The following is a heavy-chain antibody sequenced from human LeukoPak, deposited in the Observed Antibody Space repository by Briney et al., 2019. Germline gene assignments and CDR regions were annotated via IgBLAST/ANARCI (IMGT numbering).Heavy chain of an antibody. CDR3: ARERVARGENFDY. V-gene: IGHV1-18*04. CDR1: GYTFTRYG. Sequence: GASVKVSCKASGYTFTRYGISWVRQAPGQGLEWMGWISTYGGNTNYAQKLQGRVTMTTDTSATTAYMELRNLRSDDTAVYYCARERVARGENFDYWGQGTLVTVSS. J-gene: IGHJ4*02. D-gene: IGHD3-10*01. CDR2: ISTYGGNT.